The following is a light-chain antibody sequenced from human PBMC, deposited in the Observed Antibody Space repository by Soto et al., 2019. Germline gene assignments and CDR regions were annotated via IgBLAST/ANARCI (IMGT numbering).Light chain of an antibody. CDR1: QTVTTNY. V-gene: IGKV3-20*01. CDR2: GSS. J-gene: IGKJ4*01. CDR3: QQYVSSSLT. Sequence: EIVLTQSPGTLSLSPGERATLACRASQTVTTNYLAWYQQKPGQAPRLLIYGSSTRAAAIPDRFSGSGSGTDFTLTTDNLEPEDSAVYYCQQYVSSSLTFGGGTKVDIK.